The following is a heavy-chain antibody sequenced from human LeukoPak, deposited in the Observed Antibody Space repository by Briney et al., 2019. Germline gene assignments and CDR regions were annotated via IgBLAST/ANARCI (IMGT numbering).Heavy chain of an antibody. CDR1: GGTFSSYA. V-gene: IGHV1-69*05. CDR2: IIPIFGTA. Sequence: GASVKVSCKAPGGTFSSYAISWVRQAPGQGLEWMGGIIPIFGTANYAQKFQGRVTITTDESTSTAYMELSSLRSEDTAVYYCAKGYSSGWHNWFDPWGQGTLVTVSS. J-gene: IGHJ5*02. D-gene: IGHD6-19*01. CDR3: AKGYSSGWHNWFDP.